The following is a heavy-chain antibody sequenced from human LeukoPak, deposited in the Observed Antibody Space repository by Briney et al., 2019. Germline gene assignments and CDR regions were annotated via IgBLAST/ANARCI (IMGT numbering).Heavy chain of an antibody. Sequence: PGGSLRLSCAASGFTFSSYAMSWIRQAPGKGLEWVSTITGSADSADYADSVKGRFTISRDNAKNTLYLQVNSLRVEDTAVYYCAKAPHVWLGELLYGWGQGTLVAVSS. CDR1: GFTFSSYA. CDR2: ITGSADSA. D-gene: IGHD3-10*01. J-gene: IGHJ4*02. V-gene: IGHV3-23*01. CDR3: AKAPHVWLGELLYG.